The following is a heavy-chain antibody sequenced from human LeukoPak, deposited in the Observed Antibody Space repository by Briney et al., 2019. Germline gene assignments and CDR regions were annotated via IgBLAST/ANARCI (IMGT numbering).Heavy chain of an antibody. Sequence: PSETLSLTCTVSGGSISSYYWSWIRQPPGKGLEWIAYLRDSVTTKDTPSLKSRVTLSADTSKNQYFLRLTSVTAADTAVYYCATIKRGDIFGYFDFWGQGILVTVSS. CDR3: ATIKRGDIFGYFDF. CDR2: LRDSVTT. J-gene: IGHJ4*02. D-gene: IGHD5-18*01. V-gene: IGHV4-59*01. CDR1: GGSISSYY.